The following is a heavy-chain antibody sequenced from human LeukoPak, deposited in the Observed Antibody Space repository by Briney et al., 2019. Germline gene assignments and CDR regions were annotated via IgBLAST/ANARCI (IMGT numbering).Heavy chain of an antibody. V-gene: IGHV4-59*10. Sequence: SETLSLTCAVYGGSFSSYYWSWIRQPAGKGLEWIGRIYTSGSTNYNPSLKSRVTMSVDTSKNQFSLKLSSVTAADTAVYYCARGYDFWSGYYGAFDIWGQGTMVTVSS. CDR2: IYTSGST. CDR1: GGSFSSYY. D-gene: IGHD3-3*01. J-gene: IGHJ3*02. CDR3: ARGYDFWSGYYGAFDI.